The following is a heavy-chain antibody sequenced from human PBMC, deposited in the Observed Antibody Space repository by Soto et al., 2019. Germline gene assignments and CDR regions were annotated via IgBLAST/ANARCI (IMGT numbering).Heavy chain of an antibody. CDR1: GGSISSGGYY. CDR3: PRVDEYCTNGVCPHWFDP. Sequence: QVQLQESGPGLVKPSQTLSLTCTVSGGSISSGGYYWGWIRQHPGKGLEWIGYIDYSGSTYYNPSLKSRVTISVDTSKNQFSLKLSSVTAADTAVYYCPRVDEYCTNGVCPHWFDPWGQGTLVTVSS. D-gene: IGHD2-8*01. J-gene: IGHJ5*02. CDR2: IDYSGST. V-gene: IGHV4-31*03.